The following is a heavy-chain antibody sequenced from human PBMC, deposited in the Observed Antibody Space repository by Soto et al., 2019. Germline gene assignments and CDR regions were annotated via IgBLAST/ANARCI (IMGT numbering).Heavy chain of an antibody. D-gene: IGHD6-13*01. CDR1: GGSFSGYY. CDR2: INHSGST. J-gene: IGHJ4*02. CDR3: ARAGYSRTLSEVNYYFDY. Sequence: QVQLQQWGAGLLKPSETLSLTCAVYGGSFSGYYWSWIRQPPGKGLEWIGEINHSGSTNYNPSLKSRVTISVDTSMNQFSLKLSSVTAADTAVYYCARAGYSRTLSEVNYYFDYWGQGTLVTVSS. V-gene: IGHV4-34*01.